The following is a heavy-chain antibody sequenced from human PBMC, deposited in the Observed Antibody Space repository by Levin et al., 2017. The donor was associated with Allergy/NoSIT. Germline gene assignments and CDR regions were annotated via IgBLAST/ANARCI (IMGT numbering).Heavy chain of an antibody. Sequence: GESLKISCAASGFTFSSYAMHWVRQAPGKGLEWVAVISYDGSNKYYADSVKGRFTISRDNSKNTLYLQMNSLRAEDTAVYYCARDRGYSGSYYDYWGQGTLVTVSS. D-gene: IGHD1-26*01. CDR2: ISYDGSNK. J-gene: IGHJ4*02. CDR1: GFTFSSYA. CDR3: ARDRGYSGSYYDY. V-gene: IGHV3-30*04.